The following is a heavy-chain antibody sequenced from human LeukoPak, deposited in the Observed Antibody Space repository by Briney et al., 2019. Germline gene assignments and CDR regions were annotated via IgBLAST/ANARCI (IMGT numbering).Heavy chain of an antibody. CDR1: GGSISSSNW. CDR2: SYHSGST. V-gene: IGHV4-4*02. J-gene: IGHJ3*02. CDR3: ARGEGGYYSGAFDI. D-gene: IGHD3-22*01. Sequence: PSETLSLTCAASGGSISSSNWWSWVRQPPGRGLECIGESYHSGSTNYNPSLKIRVTISVDKSKNQFSLKLSSVTAADTAVYYCARGEGGYYSGAFDIWGQGTMVTVSS.